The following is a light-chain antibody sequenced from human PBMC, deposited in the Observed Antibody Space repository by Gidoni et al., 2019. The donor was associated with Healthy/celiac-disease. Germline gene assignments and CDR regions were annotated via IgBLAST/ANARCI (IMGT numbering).Light chain of an antibody. V-gene: IGKV4-1*01. Sequence: DIVMTHSPDSLAVSLRETATINCKSSQIVLYSSNTKNYLAWYQQKPGQAPKLLIYWASTRETGVPERFSGSGSGTDFTLTISSLQAEDVAVYYCQQYYSNLWTFGQGTKVEIK. J-gene: IGKJ1*01. CDR3: QQYYSNLWT. CDR1: QIVLYSSNTKNY. CDR2: WAS.